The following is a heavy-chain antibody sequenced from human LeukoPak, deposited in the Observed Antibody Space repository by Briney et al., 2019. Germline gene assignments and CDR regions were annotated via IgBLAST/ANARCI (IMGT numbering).Heavy chain of an antibody. CDR2: INPDSGDT. Sequence: ASVKVSCKASGYTFAGYYMHWVRQAPGQGLEWMGRINPDSGDTNNAQKFQGRVTMTRDTSISTAYMEMSRLRSDDTAVYYCARDPYSSGWYDFWGQGTLVTVSS. CDR3: ARDPYSSGWYDF. CDR1: GYTFAGYY. J-gene: IGHJ5*01. D-gene: IGHD3-22*01. V-gene: IGHV1-2*06.